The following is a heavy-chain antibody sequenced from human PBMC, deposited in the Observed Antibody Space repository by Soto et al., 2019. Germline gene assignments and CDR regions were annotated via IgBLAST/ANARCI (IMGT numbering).Heavy chain of an antibody. J-gene: IGHJ4*02. CDR2: IYYSGST. V-gene: IGHV4-39*01. CDR1: GGSISSSSYY. CDR3: ASRLSSIAVSGEDY. D-gene: IGHD6-6*01. Sequence: SETLSLTCTVSGGSISSSSYYWGWIRQPPGKGLEWIGSIYYSGSTYYNPSLKSRVTISVDTSKNQFSLKLSSVTAADTVVYYCASRLSSIAVSGEDYWGQGTLVTVSS.